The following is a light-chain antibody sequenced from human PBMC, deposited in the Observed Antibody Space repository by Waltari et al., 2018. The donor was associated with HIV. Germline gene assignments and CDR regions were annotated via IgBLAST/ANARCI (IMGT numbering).Light chain of an antibody. V-gene: IGLV2-14*01. CDR2: EVS. J-gene: IGLJ3*02. CDR1: SSDVGGYYY. CDR3: SSYTSSRTWV. Sequence: QSALTQPASVSGSPGPSITISCTGTSSDVGGYYYLSWYQQHPGKAPKLMIYEVSNRPSGVSNRFSGSKSGNTASLTISGLQAEDEADYYCSSYTSSRTWVFGGGTKLTVL.